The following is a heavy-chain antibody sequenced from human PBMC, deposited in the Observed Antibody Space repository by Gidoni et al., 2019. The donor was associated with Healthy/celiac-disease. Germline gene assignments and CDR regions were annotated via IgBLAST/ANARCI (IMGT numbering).Heavy chain of an antibody. V-gene: IGHV3-9*01. J-gene: IGHJ3*02. CDR1: GFTFDDSA. CDR3: AKDRAPDYYDSSGYSRGFAFDI. D-gene: IGHD3-22*01. CDR2: ISWNSGSI. Sequence: EVQLVESGGGLVQPGRSLRLSCAASGFTFDDSAMHWVRQAPGKGLEWVSGISWNSGSIGYADSVKGRFTISRDNAKNSLYLQMNSLRAEDTALYYCAKDRAPDYYDSSGYSRGFAFDIWGQGTMVTVFS.